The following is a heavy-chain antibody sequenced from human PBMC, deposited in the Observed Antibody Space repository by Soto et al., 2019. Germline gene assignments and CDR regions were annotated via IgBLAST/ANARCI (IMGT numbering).Heavy chain of an antibody. CDR3: AKGGEYSSSSGGIDY. V-gene: IGHV3-23*04. Sequence: EVQLVESGGGLVKPGGSLRLSCVASGFTFSSYSMNWVRQAPGKGLEWVSSISGSGGSTYYADSVKGRFTISRDNSKNTLYLQMNSLRAEDTAVYYCAKGGEYSSSSGGIDYWGQGTLVTVSS. J-gene: IGHJ4*02. CDR1: GFTFSSYS. D-gene: IGHD6-6*01. CDR2: ISGSGGST.